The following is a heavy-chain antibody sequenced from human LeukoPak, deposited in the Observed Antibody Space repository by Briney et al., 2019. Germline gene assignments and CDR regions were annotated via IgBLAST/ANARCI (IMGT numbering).Heavy chain of an antibody. V-gene: IGHV4-34*01. J-gene: IGHJ3*02. Sequence: SETLSLTCAVYGGSLSGHHWSWMRQPPGKGLEWIGEINDSGSTNYNPSLKSRVIISVDTSKNQFSLKLSSVTAADTAVYYCARGLYQLLIDNDAFDIWGQGTMVTVSS. D-gene: IGHD2-2*01. CDR1: GGSLSGHH. CDR2: INDSGST. CDR3: ARGLYQLLIDNDAFDI.